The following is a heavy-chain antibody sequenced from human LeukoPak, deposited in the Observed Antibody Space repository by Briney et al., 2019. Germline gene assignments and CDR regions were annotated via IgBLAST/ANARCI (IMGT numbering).Heavy chain of an antibody. CDR2: IYSGGTT. D-gene: IGHD5-18*01. J-gene: IGHJ5*02. V-gene: IGHV3-53*01. CDR1: GFTVSRSY. Sequence: GGSLRLSCAASGFTVSRSYMIWARQAPGKGPEWVSVIYSGGTTYYADSVKGRFTISRDNSKNTLYLQMNSLRAEDTAVYYCARGRGYSQSNWVDPWGQGTLVTVSS. CDR3: ARGRGYSQSNWVDP.